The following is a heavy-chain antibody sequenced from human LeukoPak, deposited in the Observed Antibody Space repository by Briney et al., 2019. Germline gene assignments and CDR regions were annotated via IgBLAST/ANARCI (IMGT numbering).Heavy chain of an antibody. Sequence: SETLSLTCAVYGGFFSSYYWSWIRQPPGKGLEWIGEINHSGSTNYNPSLKSRVTISVDTSKNQFSLKLSSVTAADTAVYYCARRHQYYYDSSGEDFDYWGQGTLVTVSS. J-gene: IGHJ4*02. CDR1: GGFFSSYY. CDR3: ARRHQYYYDSSGEDFDY. CDR2: INHSGST. V-gene: IGHV4-34*01. D-gene: IGHD3-22*01.